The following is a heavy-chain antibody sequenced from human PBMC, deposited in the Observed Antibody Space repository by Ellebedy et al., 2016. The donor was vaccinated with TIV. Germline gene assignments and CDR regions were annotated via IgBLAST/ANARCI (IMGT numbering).Heavy chain of an antibody. D-gene: IGHD6-13*01. Sequence: ASVKVSCXASGYSFTNHFVHWVRQAPGQGLEWMGWINTVNGDTQLSQSFQGRVSITRDTSASTAYMELSRLTSEDTAVYYCARADFGAAAGTGSRALDYWGQGTLVTVSS. CDR2: INTVNGDT. V-gene: IGHV1-3*04. CDR3: ARADFGAAAGTGSRALDY. J-gene: IGHJ4*02. CDR1: GYSFTNHF.